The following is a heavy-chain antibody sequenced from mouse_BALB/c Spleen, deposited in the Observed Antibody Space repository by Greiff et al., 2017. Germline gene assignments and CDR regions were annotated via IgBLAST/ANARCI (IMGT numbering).Heavy chain of an antibody. V-gene: IGHV2-9*02. CDR3: ASYDYDEEHYAMDY. J-gene: IGHJ4*01. CDR2: FWAGGGT. D-gene: IGHD2-4*01. Sequence: VMLVESGPGLVAPSQSLSITCTFSGFPLTTYGVHWVPQPPGKGLEWLGVFWAGGGTNYNSPLMSRLSISTYNSKSQVFLKMNSLHTDDTAMYYCASYDYDEEHYAMDYWGQGTSVTVSS. CDR1: GFPLTTYG.